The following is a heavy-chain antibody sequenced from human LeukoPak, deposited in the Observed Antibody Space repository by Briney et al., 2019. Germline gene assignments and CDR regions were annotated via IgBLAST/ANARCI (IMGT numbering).Heavy chain of an antibody. CDR1: GFTFSDYY. CDR2: ISSSGSTI. CDR3: ARDRLYSSGSSPLDY. Sequence: PGGSLRLSCAASGFTFSDYYMSWIRQAPGKGLEWVSYISSSGSTIYYADSVKGRFTISGDNAKNSLYLQMNSLRAEDTAVYYCARDRLYSSGSSPLDYWGQGTLVTVSS. D-gene: IGHD6-19*01. J-gene: IGHJ4*02. V-gene: IGHV3-11*01.